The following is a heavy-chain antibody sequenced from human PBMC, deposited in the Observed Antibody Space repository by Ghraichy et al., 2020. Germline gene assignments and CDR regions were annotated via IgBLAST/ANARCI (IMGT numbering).Heavy chain of an antibody. Sequence: GGYLRLSCAASGFTFGSSWMHWVRQAPGKGLVWVSHISSDERTTNYADSVKGRFTISRDNAKNTLYLQMNSLRAEDTALYYCVRSNGYLDYWGQGTLVTVSS. CDR2: ISSDERTT. CDR1: GFTFGSSW. J-gene: IGHJ4*02. CDR3: VRSNGYLDY. V-gene: IGHV3-74*01. D-gene: IGHD3-22*01.